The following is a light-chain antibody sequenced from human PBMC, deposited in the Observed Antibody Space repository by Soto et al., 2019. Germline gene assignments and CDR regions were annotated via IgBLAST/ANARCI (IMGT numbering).Light chain of an antibody. CDR2: AAS. CDR1: QGISNF. J-gene: IGKJ1*01. V-gene: IGKV1-39*01. CDR3: QQSYSAPRP. Sequence: ILMTQTPSSFSASTGDRVTITCRASQGISNFLNWYQQKPGKAPKLLIYAASSLQSGVPSRFSGSGSGTDFTLTISSLKPEDFATYYCQQSYSAPRPFGQGTKVDIK.